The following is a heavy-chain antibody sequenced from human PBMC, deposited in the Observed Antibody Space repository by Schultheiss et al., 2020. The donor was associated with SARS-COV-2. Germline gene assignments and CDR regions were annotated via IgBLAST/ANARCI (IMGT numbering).Heavy chain of an antibody. CDR2: INPNSGGT. CDR3: ARDFGGDY. D-gene: IGHD3-16*01. Sequence: KVSCKASGYTFTGYYMHWVRQAPGQGLEWMGWINPNSGGTNYAQKFQGRVTMTRNTSISTAYMELSSLRSEDTAVYYCARDFGGDYWGQGTLVTVSS. V-gene: IGHV1-2*02. J-gene: IGHJ4*02. CDR1: GYTFTGYY.